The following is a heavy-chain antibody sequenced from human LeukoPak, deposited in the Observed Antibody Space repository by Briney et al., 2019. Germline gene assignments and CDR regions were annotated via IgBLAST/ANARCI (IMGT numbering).Heavy chain of an antibody. CDR3: ARVWQDNSGVDS. CDR2: ISSTSTSM. V-gene: IGHV3-48*02. D-gene: IGHD2-21*01. Sequence: GGSLRLSCAASGFTFSDYHINWVRQAPGKGLEWLSYISSTSTSMNYADSVRGRFAISRDNAKNSLYLQMNSLRDEDTAVYYCARVWQDNSGVDSWGPGTLVTVSS. CDR1: GFTFSDYH. J-gene: IGHJ4*02.